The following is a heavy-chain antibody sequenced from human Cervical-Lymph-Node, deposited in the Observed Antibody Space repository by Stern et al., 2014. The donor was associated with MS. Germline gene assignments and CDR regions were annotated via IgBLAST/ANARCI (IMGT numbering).Heavy chain of an antibody. CDR3: AKVMRHFDWSDGMDV. D-gene: IGHD2-21*01. V-gene: IGHV1-69*01. CDR2: IIPMSGKP. CDR1: GGTFSNYA. J-gene: IGHJ6*02. Sequence: QVQLVQSGADVKKPGSSVKVSCTASGGTFSNYAINWARQAPGQGLEWMGGIIPMSGKPIYAQKFRGRVTITADESTSTVYMEVSSLRSEDTAMYYCAKVMRHFDWSDGMDVWGRGTTVTVSS.